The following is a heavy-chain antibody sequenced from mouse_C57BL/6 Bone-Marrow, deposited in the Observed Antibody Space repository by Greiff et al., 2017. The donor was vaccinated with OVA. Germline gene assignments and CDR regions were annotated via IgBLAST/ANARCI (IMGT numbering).Heavy chain of an antibody. CDR1: GYTFTSYW. Sequence: QVQLQQPGAELVRPGTSVKLSCKASGYTFTSYWMHWVKQRPGQGLEWIGVIDPSDSYTNYNQKFKGKATLTVDTSSSTAYMQLSSLTSEDSAVYYCARDRVGDPYYFDYWGQGTTLTVSS. D-gene: IGHD1-1*02. CDR3: ARDRVGDPYYFDY. V-gene: IGHV1-59*01. J-gene: IGHJ2*01. CDR2: IDPSDSYT.